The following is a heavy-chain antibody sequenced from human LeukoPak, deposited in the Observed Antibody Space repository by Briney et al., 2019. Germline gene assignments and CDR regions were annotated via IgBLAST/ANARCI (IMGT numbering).Heavy chain of an antibody. J-gene: IGHJ4*02. CDR2: IYRSGDT. CDR1: GYSISIGYF. D-gene: IGHD3-22*01. CDR3: ARVAYYDNTGYYYNFDY. V-gene: IGHV4-38-2*02. Sequence: SETLSLTCTVSGYSISIGYFWGRIRPPPGRGLEWIARIYRSGDTPYSPSLKSRVTISMDTSKNQFSLKLRSVTAADTAVYSCARVAYYDNTGYYYNFDYWGQGTLVTVSS.